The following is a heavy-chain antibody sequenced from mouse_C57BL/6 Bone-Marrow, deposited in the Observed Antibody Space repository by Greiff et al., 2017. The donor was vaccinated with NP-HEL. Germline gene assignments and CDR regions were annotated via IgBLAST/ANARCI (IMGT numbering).Heavy chain of an antibody. CDR2: INPNNGGT. CDR3: ARRYYDYDGAWFAY. V-gene: IGHV1-18*01. CDR1: GYTFTDYN. Sequence: EVQLQQSGPELVKPGASVKIPCKASGYTFTDYNMDWVKQSHGKSLEWIGDINPNNGGTIYNQKIKGKATLTVDKSSSTAYMELRSLTSEDTAVYYCARRYYDYDGAWFAYWGQGTLVTVSA. D-gene: IGHD2-4*01. J-gene: IGHJ3*01.